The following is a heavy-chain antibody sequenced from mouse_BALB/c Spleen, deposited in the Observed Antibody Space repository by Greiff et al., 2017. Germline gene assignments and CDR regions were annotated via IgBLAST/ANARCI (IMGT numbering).Heavy chain of an antibody. CDR2: IYPGNVNT. Sequence: VQLQQSGPELVKPGASVRISCKASGYTFTSYYIHWVKQRPGQGLEWIGWIYPGNVNTKYNEKFKGKATLTADKSSSTAYMQLSSLTSEDSAVYFCAREGDGYYGFAYWGQGTLVTVSA. J-gene: IGHJ3*01. CDR1: GYTFTSYY. V-gene: IGHV1S56*01. CDR3: AREGDGYYGFAY. D-gene: IGHD2-3*01.